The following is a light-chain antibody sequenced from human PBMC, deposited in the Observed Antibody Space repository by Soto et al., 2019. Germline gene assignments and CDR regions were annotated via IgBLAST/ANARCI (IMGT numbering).Light chain of an antibody. J-gene: IGLJ1*01. V-gene: IGLV1-40*01. CDR3: QSYDRSLRGYV. Sequence: QLVLTQPPSVSGAPGQRVTISCTGSSSNIGSPYGVHWYQQVPGTAPKLLIYGNDNRPSGVPDRFSGSKSGSSASLAITGVQAEDEAHYYCQSYDRSLRGYVFGTGTKVTVL. CDR1: SSNIGSPYG. CDR2: GND.